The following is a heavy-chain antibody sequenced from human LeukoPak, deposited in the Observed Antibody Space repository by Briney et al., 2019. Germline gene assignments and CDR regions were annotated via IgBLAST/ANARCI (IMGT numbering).Heavy chain of an antibody. CDR3: ARGTMFPYYFDY. V-gene: IGHV3-7*01. J-gene: IGHJ4*02. D-gene: IGHD3-10*02. Sequence: GGSLRLSCAAAGFTFTSYRMTWVRQAPGKGLEWLTNINEDGSVKHYVDSVRGRFTISRDNAKSSLYLQMNSLRAEDTAVYYCARGTMFPYYFDYWGQGTLVTVSS. CDR1: GFTFTSYR. CDR2: INEDGSVK.